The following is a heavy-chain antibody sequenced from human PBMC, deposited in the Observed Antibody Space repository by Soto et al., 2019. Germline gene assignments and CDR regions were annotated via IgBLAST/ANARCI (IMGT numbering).Heavy chain of an antibody. Sequence: PGGSLRLSCAASGFTFSSYAMHWVRQAPGKRLEWVAVISYDGSNKYYADSVKGRFTISRDNSKNTLYLQMNSLRAEDTAVYYCARSITMMHTEGAFDIWGQGTMVTVSS. CDR1: GFTFSSYA. D-gene: IGHD3-22*01. CDR3: ARSITMMHTEGAFDI. CDR2: ISYDGSNK. J-gene: IGHJ3*02. V-gene: IGHV3-30-3*01.